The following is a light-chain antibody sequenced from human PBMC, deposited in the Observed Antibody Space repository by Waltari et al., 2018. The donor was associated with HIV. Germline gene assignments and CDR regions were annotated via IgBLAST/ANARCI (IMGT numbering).Light chain of an antibody. CDR2: EAS. V-gene: IGKV3-11*01. Sequence: EIVLTQSPVTLSVSPVDRATHSCRASQRMSNYLAWYQQMPDQAPNLLIYEASNRSTGSPARFSGSGSGSDFTLTISSLEPEDFAVYYCQQRGDWPLTFGGGTKVEIK. CDR3: QQRGDWPLT. CDR1: QRMSNY. J-gene: IGKJ4*01.